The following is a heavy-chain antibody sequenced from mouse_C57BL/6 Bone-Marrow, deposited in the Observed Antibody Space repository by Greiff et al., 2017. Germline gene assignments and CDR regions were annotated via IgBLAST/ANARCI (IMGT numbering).Heavy chain of an antibody. CDR3: ARWGIWLGPSTVVAPYFDY. CDR1: GYSFTGYF. Sequence: EVQLVESGPELVKPGASVKISCKASGYSFTGYFMNWVKQSHGKSLEWIGRINPYNGDTFYNQKFKGKATLTVDKSSSTAHMGLLSLTSEDFAVYYCARWGIWLGPSTVVAPYFDYWGQGTTLTVSS. D-gene: IGHD1-1*01. V-gene: IGHV1-37*01. J-gene: IGHJ2*01. CDR2: INPYNGDT.